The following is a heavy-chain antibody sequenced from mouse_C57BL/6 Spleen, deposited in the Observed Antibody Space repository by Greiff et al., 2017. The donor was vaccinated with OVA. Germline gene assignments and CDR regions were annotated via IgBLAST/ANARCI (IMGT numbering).Heavy chain of an antibody. V-gene: IGHV1-26*01. D-gene: IGHD1-1*01. Sequence: EVQLQQSGPELVKPGASVKISCKASGYTFTDYYMNWVKQSHGKSLEWIGDINPNNGGTSYNQKFKGKATLTVDKSSSTAYMELRSLTSEDSAVYYCARRRRYYYGSSYWYFDVWGTGTTVTVSS. J-gene: IGHJ1*03. CDR2: INPNNGGT. CDR3: ARRRRYYYGSSYWYFDV. CDR1: GYTFTDYY.